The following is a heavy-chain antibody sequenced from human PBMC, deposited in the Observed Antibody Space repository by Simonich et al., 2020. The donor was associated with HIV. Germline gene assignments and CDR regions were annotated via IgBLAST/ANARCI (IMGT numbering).Heavy chain of an antibody. CDR2: NSGSGGST. D-gene: IGHD3-3*01. CDR1: GFTFSSYA. V-gene: IGHV3-23*01. J-gene: IGHJ4*02. CDR3: AKDRYYNFWSGYYDY. Sequence: EVQLLESGGGLVQPGGSLRLSCAASGFTFSSYAMSWVRQAPGKGLEGVSANSGSGGSTYYADSVKGRVTISRDNSKNTLYLQMNSLRAEDTAVYYCAKDRYYNFWSGYYDYWGQGTLVTVSS.